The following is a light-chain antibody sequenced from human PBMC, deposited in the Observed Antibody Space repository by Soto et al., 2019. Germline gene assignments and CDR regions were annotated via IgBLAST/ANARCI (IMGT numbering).Light chain of an antibody. V-gene: IGLV1-44*01. CDR2: SNN. CDR3: AAWDDSLNGPV. J-gene: IGLJ3*02. CDR1: SSNIGGNT. Sequence: QSVLTQPPSASGTSGQRVTISCSGTSSNIGGNTVNWYQQLPGTAPKLLIYSNNQRPSGVPDRFSGSKSGTSASLAISGLQSEDEADYYCAAWDDSLNGPVFGGGTKVTVL.